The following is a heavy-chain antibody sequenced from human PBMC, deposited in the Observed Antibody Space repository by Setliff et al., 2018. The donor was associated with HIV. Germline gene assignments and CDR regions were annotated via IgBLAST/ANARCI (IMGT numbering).Heavy chain of an antibody. CDR1: GFTFSSYA. CDR3: AKDPSDSSSWYYFHY. J-gene: IGHJ4*02. V-gene: IGHV3-23*01. CDR2: ISGSGDST. D-gene: IGHD6-13*01. Sequence: GGSLRLSCATSGFTFSSYAMSWVRQAPGKGLEWVSAISGSGDSTYYADSVKGRFTISRDNSKNTLYLQMNSLRADDTAVYYCAKDPSDSSSWYYFHYRGQGALVTVSS.